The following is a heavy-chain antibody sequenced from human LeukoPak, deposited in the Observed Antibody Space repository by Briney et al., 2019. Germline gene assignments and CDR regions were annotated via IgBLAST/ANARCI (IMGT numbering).Heavy chain of an antibody. D-gene: IGHD4-11*01. CDR3: ARAPTSLSNPYYFDY. CDR2: IYPGDSDT. Sequence: GESLKISCKASGYSFTSYWIAWVRQMPGKGLEWMGIIYPGDSDTRYSPSFRGQVIISADESISTAFLQWSSLKTSGTAMYYCARAPTSLSNPYYFDYWGQGALVTVSS. CDR1: GYSFTSYW. V-gene: IGHV5-51*03. J-gene: IGHJ4*02.